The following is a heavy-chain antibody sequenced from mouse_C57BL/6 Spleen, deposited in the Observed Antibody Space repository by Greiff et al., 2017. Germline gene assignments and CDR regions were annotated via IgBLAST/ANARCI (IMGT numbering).Heavy chain of an antibody. CDR2: IYPRDGST. V-gene: IGHV1-85*01. J-gene: IGHJ1*03. Sequence: QVHVKQSGPELVKPGASVKLSCKASGYTFTSYDINWVKQRPGQGLEWIGWIYPRDGSTKYNEKFKGKATLTVDTSSSAAYMELHSLTSEDSAVYFCARVTVVAKGWYFDVWGTGTTVTVSS. CDR1: GYTFTSYD. D-gene: IGHD1-1*01. CDR3: ARVTVVAKGWYFDV.